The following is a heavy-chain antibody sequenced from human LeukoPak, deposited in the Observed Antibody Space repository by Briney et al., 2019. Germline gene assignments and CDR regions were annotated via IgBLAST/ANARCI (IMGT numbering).Heavy chain of an antibody. Sequence: PGGSLRLSCAASGFTFSSYAMSWVRQAPGKGLEWVSYITSSSVTMFYADSVKGRFTISRDNAKNSLYLQMNSLRAEDTALYYCAKDMGARGYSYAFDYWGQGTLVTVSS. D-gene: IGHD5-18*01. CDR2: ITSSSVTM. V-gene: IGHV3-48*04. CDR1: GFTFSSYA. J-gene: IGHJ4*02. CDR3: AKDMGARGYSYAFDY.